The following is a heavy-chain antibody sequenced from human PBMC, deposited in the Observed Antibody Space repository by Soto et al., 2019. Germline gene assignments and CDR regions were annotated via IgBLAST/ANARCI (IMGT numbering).Heavy chain of an antibody. Sequence: VQLLESGGGMVQPGGSLRLSCGASGFSFPTYAMNWVRQAPGKGLEWVSGTSSRGGSTFYADSVQGRFIISRDNSKNTLFLQMDNLRVEDTAVYYCAKGGDEMLCYYSYFVMDVWGQGTTVSVSS. J-gene: IGHJ6*02. CDR2: TSSRGGST. V-gene: IGHV3-23*01. CDR1: GFSFPTYA. CDR3: AKGGDEMLCYYSYFVMDV. D-gene: IGHD3-16*01.